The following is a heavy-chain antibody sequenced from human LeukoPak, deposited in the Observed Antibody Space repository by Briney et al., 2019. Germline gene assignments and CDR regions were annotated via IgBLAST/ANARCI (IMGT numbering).Heavy chain of an antibody. Sequence: GASVKVSCKASGGTFSSYAISWVRQAPGQGLEWMGGIIPIFGTANYAQKFQGRVTITADESTSTAYMELSSLRSEDTAVYYCARRAPPSYYYDSSGYLGGPFDYWGQGTLVTVSS. CDR1: GGTFSSYA. CDR2: IIPIFGTA. V-gene: IGHV1-69*13. D-gene: IGHD3-22*01. J-gene: IGHJ4*02. CDR3: ARRAPPSYYYDSSGYLGGPFDY.